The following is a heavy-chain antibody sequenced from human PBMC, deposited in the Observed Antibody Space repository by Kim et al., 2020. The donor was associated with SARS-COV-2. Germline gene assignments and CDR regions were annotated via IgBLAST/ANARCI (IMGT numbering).Heavy chain of an antibody. CDR1: GFTFSSYA. V-gene: IGHV3-23*01. Sequence: GGSLRLSCAASGFTFSSYAMSWVRQAPGKGLEWVSAISGSGGSTYYADSVKGRFTISRDNSKNTLYLQMNSLRAEDTAVYYCAKARRDNIVVVPAAMDLRSIAAAGTFPHWGQGTLVTVSS. D-gene: IGHD2-2*01. CDR2: ISGSGGST. CDR3: AKARRDNIVVVPAAMDLRSIAAAGTFPH. J-gene: IGHJ4*02.